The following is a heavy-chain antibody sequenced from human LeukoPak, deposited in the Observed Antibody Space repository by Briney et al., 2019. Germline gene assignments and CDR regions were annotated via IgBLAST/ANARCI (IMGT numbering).Heavy chain of an antibody. V-gene: IGHV3-30-3*01. CDR2: ISYDGSNK. J-gene: IGHJ4*02. CDR1: GFTFSSYA. Sequence: GRSLRLSCAASGFTFSSYAMHWVRQAPGKGLEWVAVISYDGSNKYYADSVKGRFTISRDNSKNTLYLQMNSLRAEDTAVYYCARDRGYSYGYLDYWGQGTLVTVSS. CDR3: ARDRGYSYGYLDY. D-gene: IGHD5-18*01.